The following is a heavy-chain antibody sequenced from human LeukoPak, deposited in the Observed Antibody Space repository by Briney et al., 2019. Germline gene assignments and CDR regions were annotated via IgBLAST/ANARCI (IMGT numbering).Heavy chain of an antibody. CDR2: IIPIFGTA. J-gene: IGHJ4*02. V-gene: IGHV1-69*13. CDR1: GGTFSSYA. Sequence: SVKVSCKASGGTFSSYAISWVRQAPGQGLEWMGGIIPIFGTANYAQKFQGRVTITADESTSTAYMELGSLRSEDTAVYYCARDVLAGPGGTLLGYFDCWGQGTLVTVSS. D-gene: IGHD1-14*01. CDR3: ARDVLAGPGGTLLGYFDC.